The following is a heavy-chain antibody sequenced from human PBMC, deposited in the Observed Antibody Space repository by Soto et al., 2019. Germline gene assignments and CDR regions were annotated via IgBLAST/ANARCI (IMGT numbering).Heavy chain of an antibody. J-gene: IGHJ4*02. CDR2: ISPNSGNT. CDR3: ARRPPFSYGDYVTYFFDY. Sequence: ASVNVSCNASGGTFSSYAISWVRQAPGQGLEWMGWISPNSGNTNYAQRLQGRVTMTADTSTGTAYMELRSLRSDDTAVYYCARRPPFSYGDYVTYFFDYWGQGTLVTVSS. CDR1: GGTFSSYA. D-gene: IGHD4-17*01. V-gene: IGHV1-18*01.